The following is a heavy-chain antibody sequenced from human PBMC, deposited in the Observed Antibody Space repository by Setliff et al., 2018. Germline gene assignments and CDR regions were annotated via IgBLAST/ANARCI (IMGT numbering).Heavy chain of an antibody. CDR3: RLWFRELLRDY. CDR2: I. V-gene: IGHV4-61*02. Sequence: SETLSLTCAVSGGSISSGSYYWSWIRQPAGKGLEWIGRIYNPSLKSRVTLSIDTSKNQFSLKLSSVTAADTAVYFCRLWFRELLRDYWGQGTLVTVSS. J-gene: IGHJ4*02. D-gene: IGHD3-10*01. CDR1: GGSISSGSYY.